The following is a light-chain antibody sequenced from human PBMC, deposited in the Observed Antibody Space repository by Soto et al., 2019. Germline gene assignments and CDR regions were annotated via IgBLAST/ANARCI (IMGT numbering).Light chain of an antibody. V-gene: IGKV3-15*01. CDR1: QSVGSN. Sequence: EIVMTQSPATLSVSPGERATLSCRASQSVGSNLAWYQQKHGQAPRLLIYGASTRATGIPARFSGSGSGTEFTLTINSLQSEDFAVYYCQQYNNWPRTFGQGTKVDI. CDR3: QQYNNWPRT. CDR2: GAS. J-gene: IGKJ1*01.